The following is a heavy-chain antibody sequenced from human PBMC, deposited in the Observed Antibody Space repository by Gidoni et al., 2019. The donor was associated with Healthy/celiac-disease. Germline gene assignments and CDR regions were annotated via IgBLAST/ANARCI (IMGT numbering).Heavy chain of an antibody. CDR2: IRSKAYGGTT. J-gene: IGHJ4*02. Sequence: SWVRQAPGKGLEWVGFIRSKAYGGTTEYAASVKGRFTISRDDSKSIAYLQMNSLKTEDTAVYYCTRVRRSSGGDYFDYWGQGTLVTVSS. V-gene: IGHV3-49*02. D-gene: IGHD6-19*01. CDR3: TRVRRSSGGDYFDY.